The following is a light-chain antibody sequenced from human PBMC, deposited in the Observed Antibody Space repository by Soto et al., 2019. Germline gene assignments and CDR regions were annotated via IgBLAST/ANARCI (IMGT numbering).Light chain of an antibody. CDR1: SSDVGGYNY. Sequence: QSAPTQPASVSGSPGQSITISCTGTSSDVGGYNYVSWYQQHPGKAHKLMIYEVSNRPSGVSNRFSGSKSGNTASLTISGLQAEDEGDYYCSSYRSSSNPYVFGTGTKLTVL. CDR3: SSYRSSSNPYV. CDR2: EVS. V-gene: IGLV2-14*01. J-gene: IGLJ1*01.